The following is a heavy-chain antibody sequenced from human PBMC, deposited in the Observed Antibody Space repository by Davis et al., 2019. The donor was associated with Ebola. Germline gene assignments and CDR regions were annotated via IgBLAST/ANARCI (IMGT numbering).Heavy chain of an antibody. V-gene: IGHV3-15*01. CDR2: IKSKTDGATI. Sequence: GGSLRLSCAASGFTFSNAWMNWVRQAPGKGLEWVGRIKSKTDGATIDYTAPVKGRFTISRDDSKNTAYLEMNSLKTEDTAVYYCTSTLDGDYVDYWGQGTLVTVSS. CDR3: TSTLDGDYVDY. J-gene: IGHJ4*02. D-gene: IGHD4-17*01. CDR1: GFTFSNAW.